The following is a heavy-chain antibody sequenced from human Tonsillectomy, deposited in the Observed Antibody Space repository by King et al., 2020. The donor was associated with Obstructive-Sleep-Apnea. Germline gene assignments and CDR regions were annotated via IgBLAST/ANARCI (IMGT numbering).Heavy chain of an antibody. Sequence: QLVQSGAEVKKPGESLKISCKGSGYTFTRFWIGWVRQMPGKGLQWMGVIYPGDSDTRYSPSFQGQVSFSADKSISTAYLQWTGLKASDTAMYYCATRAVSGYYTVDIEDAFDIWGQGTMVTVSS. V-gene: IGHV5-51*01. J-gene: IGHJ3*02. CDR1: GYTFTRFW. CDR3: ATRAVSGYYTVDIEDAFDI. D-gene: IGHD3-3*01. CDR2: IYPGDSDT.